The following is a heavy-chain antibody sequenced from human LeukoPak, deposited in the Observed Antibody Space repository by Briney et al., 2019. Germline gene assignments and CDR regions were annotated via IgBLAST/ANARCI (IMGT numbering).Heavy chain of an antibody. J-gene: IGHJ5*02. Sequence: GGSLRLSCAASGFTVSNNYMSWVRQAPGKGLEWVSFIYSGGDTKYADSVRGRFTISRDSSKNTLFLQMNRLRAEDTAVYYCARDPIFGVGGNHFDPWGQGTLVTVSS. V-gene: IGHV3-53*01. CDR3: ARDPIFGVGGNHFDP. CDR1: GFTVSNNY. CDR2: IYSGGDT. D-gene: IGHD3-3*01.